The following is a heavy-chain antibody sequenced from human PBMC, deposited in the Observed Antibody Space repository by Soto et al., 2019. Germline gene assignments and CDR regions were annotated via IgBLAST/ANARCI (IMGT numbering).Heavy chain of an antibody. J-gene: IGHJ4*02. CDR1: GGSITSSEYY. CDR2: IYYSGNT. D-gene: IGHD2-21*02. Sequence: SETLSLTCTFSGGSITSSEYYWAWIRQPPGKGLQFVGTIYYSGNTYYNPSLESRVTISLDTPQNQFSLELNSVSAADTAVYYCVSGDAWGVLLAYWGQGALVTVSS. CDR3: VSGDAWGVLLAY. V-gene: IGHV4-39*07.